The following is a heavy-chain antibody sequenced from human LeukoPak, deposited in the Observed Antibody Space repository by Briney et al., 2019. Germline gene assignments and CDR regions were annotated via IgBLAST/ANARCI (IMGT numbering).Heavy chain of an antibody. CDR3: ARHRGGDNWFYP. V-gene: IGHV4-34*01. CDR1: GGSFSGYY. CDR2: INHSGST. Sequence: SSETLSLTCAVYGGSFSGYYWSWIRQPPGKGLEWIGEINHSGSTNYNPSLKSRVTISVDTSENQFSLKLSSVTAADTAVYYCARHRGGDNWFYPWGQGTLVTVSS. D-gene: IGHD3-16*01. J-gene: IGHJ5*02.